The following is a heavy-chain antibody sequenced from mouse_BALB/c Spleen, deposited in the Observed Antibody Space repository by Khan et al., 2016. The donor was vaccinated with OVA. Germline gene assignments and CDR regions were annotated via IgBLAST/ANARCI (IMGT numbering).Heavy chain of an antibody. D-gene: IGHD1-1*01. CDR1: GYTFINYW. CDR3: ARRGLRWDFDY. J-gene: IGHJ2*01. CDR2: INPSTGYX. V-gene: IGHV1-7*01. Sequence: QVQLKQSGAELAKPGASVKMSCKASGYTFINYWILWVKQRPGQGLEWLGYINPSTGYXEYNQNFKDKATLTADKSSRTAYMQLSSLTSEDSAVYYCARRGLRWDFDYWGQGTTLTVSS.